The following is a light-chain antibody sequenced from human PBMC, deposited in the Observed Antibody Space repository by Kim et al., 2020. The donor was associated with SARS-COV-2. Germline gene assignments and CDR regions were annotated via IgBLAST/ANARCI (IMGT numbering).Light chain of an antibody. CDR2: LNSDGSH. CDR1: SGGSSFG. Sequence: VKLTCTLSSGGSSFGIAWHQQQPEKGPRYLMKLNSDGSHSKGDGIPDRFSGSSSGAERYLTISGLQSEDEADYYCQTWGTGIHWVFGGGTQLTVL. V-gene: IGLV4-69*01. J-gene: IGLJ3*02. CDR3: QTWGTGIHWV.